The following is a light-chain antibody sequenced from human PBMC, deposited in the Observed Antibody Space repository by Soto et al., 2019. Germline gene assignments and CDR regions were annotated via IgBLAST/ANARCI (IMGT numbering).Light chain of an antibody. CDR2: DVS. J-gene: IGLJ3*02. CDR1: SSDVGGYNY. V-gene: IGLV2-14*01. CDR3: SSYTSTNSWV. Sequence: QSALTQSASVSGSPGQSITISCTGTSSDVGGYNYVSWYQQHPGKAPKLIIYDVSHRPSGVSTRFSGSNSGNTASLTISGLQAEDEADYSFSSYTSTNSWVFGGGTKLTVL.